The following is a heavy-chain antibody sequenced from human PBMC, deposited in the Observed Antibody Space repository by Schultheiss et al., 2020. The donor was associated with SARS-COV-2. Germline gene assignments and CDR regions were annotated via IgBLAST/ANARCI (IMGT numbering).Heavy chain of an antibody. V-gene: IGHV3-30*04. CDR3: AKDAVAGMWNY. J-gene: IGHJ4*02. D-gene: IGHD6-19*01. CDR1: GFTFSSYA. Sequence: GGSLRLSCAASGFTFSSYAMHWVRQAPGKGLEWVAVISYDGSNKYYADSVKGRFTISRDNAKNSLYLQMNSLRAEDTAVYYCAKDAVAGMWNYWGQGTLVTVSS. CDR2: ISYDGSNK.